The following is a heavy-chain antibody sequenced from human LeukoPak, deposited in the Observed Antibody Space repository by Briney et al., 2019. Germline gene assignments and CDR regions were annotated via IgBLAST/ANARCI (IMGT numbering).Heavy chain of an antibody. J-gene: IGHJ6*02. D-gene: IGHD3/OR15-3a*01. CDR1: GYTFTNYY. CDR3: ARDWTRDWTYYYYAMDV. CDR2: INPNSGDT. Sequence: ASVKVSCKASGYTFTNYYIHWVRQAPGQGLEWMGWINPNSGDTNYAQKFQGRVTMTRDTSITTAFMELSSLTSDDTAVYYCARDWTRDWTYYYYAMDVWGQGTTVTVSS. V-gene: IGHV1-2*02.